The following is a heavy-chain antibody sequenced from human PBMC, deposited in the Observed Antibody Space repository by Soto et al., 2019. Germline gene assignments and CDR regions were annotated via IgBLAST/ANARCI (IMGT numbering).Heavy chain of an antibody. J-gene: IGHJ5*02. CDR1: GYTFTSYG. V-gene: IGHV1-3*01. D-gene: IGHD6-13*01. Sequence: ASVKVSCKASGYTFTSYGIHWVRQAPGQRLEGMGWVNAANGDTKYSPKFQGRVTITRETSASTAYMELSSLRSEDTAVYYCVRRHVSAAGIDWLDPWGQGTMVTVYS. CDR3: VRRHVSAAGIDWLDP. CDR2: VNAANGDT.